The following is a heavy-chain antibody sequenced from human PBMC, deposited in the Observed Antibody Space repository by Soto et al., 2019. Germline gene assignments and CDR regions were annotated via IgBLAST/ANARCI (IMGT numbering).Heavy chain of an antibody. CDR3: ARDDGQSRDVFDI. CDR2: INPSSGGT. CDR1: GYSFTGYY. V-gene: IGHV1-2*02. J-gene: IGHJ3*02. Sequence: ASAKVTWKASGYSFTGYYMNWVRQAPGQGFEWVGWINPSSGGTNYAQRFEGRVTMTRDTSISTVYMELSGLTSDDTAMFYCARDDGQSRDVFDIWGQGTLVTVSS.